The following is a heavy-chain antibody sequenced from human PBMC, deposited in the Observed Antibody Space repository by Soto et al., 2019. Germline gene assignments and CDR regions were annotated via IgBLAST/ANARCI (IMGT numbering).Heavy chain of an antibody. Sequence: QVQLQQWDAGLLKPSETLSLTCVVYGGSFSGYYWSWIRQPPGKGLEWIGEINHSGSTNYNPSLKSRVTISVDTSKNQFSLKLSSVIAADTAVYYCARGFRFCSGGSCYSGWFDPWGQGTLVTVSS. V-gene: IGHV4-34*01. CDR3: ARGFRFCSGGSCYSGWFDP. CDR2: INHSGST. J-gene: IGHJ5*02. D-gene: IGHD2-15*01. CDR1: GGSFSGYY.